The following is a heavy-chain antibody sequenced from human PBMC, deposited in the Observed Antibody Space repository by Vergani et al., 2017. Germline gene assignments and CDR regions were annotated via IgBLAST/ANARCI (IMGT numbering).Heavy chain of an antibody. CDR2: INPSGGST. V-gene: IGHV1-46*01. CDR1: GYTFTSYA. Sequence: QVQLVQSGAEVKKPGASVKVSCKASGYTFTSYAMHWVRQAPGQGLEWMGIINPSGGSTSYAQKFQDRVTMTRDTSTSTVYMELSSLRSEDTAVYYCAGEDYKDYGDFTGGIDYWGQGTLVTVSS. D-gene: IGHD4-17*01. J-gene: IGHJ4*02. CDR3: AGEDYKDYGDFTGGIDY.